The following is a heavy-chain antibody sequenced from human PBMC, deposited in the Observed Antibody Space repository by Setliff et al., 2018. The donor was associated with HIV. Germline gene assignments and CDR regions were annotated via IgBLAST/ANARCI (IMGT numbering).Heavy chain of an antibody. CDR3: ARGSSYSSSWYVFRPQALNDAFDI. CDR2: MNPNSGNT. Sequence: GASVKVSCKASGYTFTSYDINWVRQATGQGLEWMGWMNPNSGNTGYAQKFQGRVTMTRSTSISTAYMELSSLRSEDTAVYYCARGSSYSSSWYVFRPQALNDAFDIWAQGTMVTVS. CDR1: GYTFTSYD. D-gene: IGHD6-13*01. V-gene: IGHV1-8*02. J-gene: IGHJ3*02.